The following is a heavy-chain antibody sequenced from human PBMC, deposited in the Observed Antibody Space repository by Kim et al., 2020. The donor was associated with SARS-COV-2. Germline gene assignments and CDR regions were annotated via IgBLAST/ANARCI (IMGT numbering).Heavy chain of an antibody. J-gene: IGHJ3*02. V-gene: IGHV3-23*01. CDR2: ISGSGGST. CDR3: AKEGDPYYDSSGYPTPFDI. Sequence: GGSLRLSCAASGFTFSSYAMSWVRQAPGKGLEWVSAISGSGGSTYYADSVKGRFTISRDNSKNTLYLQMNSLRAEDTAVYYCAKEGDPYYDSSGYPTPFDIWVQGTMVTVSS. CDR1: GFTFSSYA. D-gene: IGHD3-22*01.